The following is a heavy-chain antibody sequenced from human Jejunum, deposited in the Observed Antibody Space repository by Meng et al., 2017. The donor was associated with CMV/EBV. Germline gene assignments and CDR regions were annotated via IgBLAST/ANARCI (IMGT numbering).Heavy chain of an antibody. V-gene: IGHV3-23*01. CDR3: AKVSYYDRSGYYVADYFEY. Sequence: YALGWVSQAPGKGLEWVAGISSSDISKYYADSVRGRFTISRDNSKNTVYLQMNSLRDEDTAVYYCAKVSYYDRSGYYVADYFEYWGQGTLVTVSS. CDR1: YA. J-gene: IGHJ4*02. CDR2: ISSSDISK. D-gene: IGHD3-22*01.